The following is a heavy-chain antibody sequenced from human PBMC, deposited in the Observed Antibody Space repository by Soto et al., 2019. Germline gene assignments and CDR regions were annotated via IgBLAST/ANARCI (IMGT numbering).Heavy chain of an antibody. Sequence: PGGSLRLSCAASGFTFSSYGMHWVRQAPGKGLEWVAVIWYDGSNKYYADSVKGRFTISGDNSKNTLYLQMNSLRAEDTAVYYCARDRDYSNLGSYYYGMDVWGQGTTVTVSS. CDR1: GFTFSSYG. CDR2: IWYDGSNK. V-gene: IGHV3-33*01. CDR3: ARDRDYSNLGSYYYGMDV. J-gene: IGHJ6*02. D-gene: IGHD4-4*01.